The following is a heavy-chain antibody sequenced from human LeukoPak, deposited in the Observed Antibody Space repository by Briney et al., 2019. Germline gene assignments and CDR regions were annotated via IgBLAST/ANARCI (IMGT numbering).Heavy chain of an antibody. V-gene: IGHV1-69*13. CDR1: LGTVCSYA. Sequence: SAKVSCMPSLGTVCSYALSWVRQAPGQGLEWMGGIIPIFGTANYAQKFQGRVTITADESPSTAYMELSSLRSEGTAVYYCARALIAAAGNFDYWGEETLVTVSS. CDR3: ARALIAAAGNFDY. CDR2: IIPIFGTA. J-gene: IGHJ4*02. D-gene: IGHD6-13*01.